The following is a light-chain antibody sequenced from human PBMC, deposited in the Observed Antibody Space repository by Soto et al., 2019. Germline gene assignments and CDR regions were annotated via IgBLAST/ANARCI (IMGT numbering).Light chain of an antibody. Sequence: QSALTQPPSASGSPGQSVTLSCTGTSSDVGGYNYVSWYQQHPGKAPKLVIYEVTKRPSGVPDRFSGSKSGNTASLTVSGLQSEDEDDYYCSSYAGSNNFDVFGPGTKVTVL. J-gene: IGLJ1*01. CDR1: SSDVGGYNY. CDR2: EVT. CDR3: SSYAGSNNFDV. V-gene: IGLV2-8*01.